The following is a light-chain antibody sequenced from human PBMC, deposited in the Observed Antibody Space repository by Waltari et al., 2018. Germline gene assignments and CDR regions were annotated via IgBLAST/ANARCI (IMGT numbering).Light chain of an antibody. Sequence: QAVVTQEPSLTVSPGGTVTLTCGSSSGAVTSGHSPYWFQQKPGQAPRTLIYDTRNKHSWTPARFSGSLFGGKAALTLSGAQPEDEANYYCLLSYSGARVFGGGTKLTVL. J-gene: IGLJ3*02. CDR3: LLSYSGARV. CDR2: DTR. CDR1: SGAVTSGHS. V-gene: IGLV7-46*01.